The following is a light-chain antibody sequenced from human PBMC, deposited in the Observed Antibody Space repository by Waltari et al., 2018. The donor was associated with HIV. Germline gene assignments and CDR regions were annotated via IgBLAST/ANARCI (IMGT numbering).Light chain of an antibody. CDR3: SSYTNYSGGV. CDR2: DVS. Sequence: QSALTQPASVSGSPGQSITISCTGTSSDVGGYNYVSWYQQHPGKAPKLMIYDVSNRPSGVSNRFSGSKSGNTASLTISGLQAEDEADYYCSSYTNYSGGVFGGGTKLTVL. V-gene: IGLV2-14*03. J-gene: IGLJ3*02. CDR1: SSDVGGYNY.